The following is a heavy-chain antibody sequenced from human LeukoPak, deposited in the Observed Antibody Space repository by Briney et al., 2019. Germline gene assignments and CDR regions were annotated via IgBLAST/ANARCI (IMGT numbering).Heavy chain of an antibody. CDR1: GFTISCFW. CDR3: ARGAYSFDY. CDR2: INSDSTST. D-gene: IGHD4-11*01. Sequence: GGSLRLSCAASGFTISCFWMHWVRQAPGKGLVWVARINSDSTSTSYVDSVKGRFTISRDNAKNTVYLQMSSLRADDTAIYYCARGAYSFDYWGQGILVTVSS. V-gene: IGHV3-74*01. J-gene: IGHJ4*02.